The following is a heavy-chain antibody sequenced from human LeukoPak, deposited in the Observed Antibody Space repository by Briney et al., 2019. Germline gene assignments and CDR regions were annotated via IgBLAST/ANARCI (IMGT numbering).Heavy chain of an antibody. D-gene: IGHD6-13*01. CDR3: ARVKGQQLFNY. V-gene: IGHV4-39*07. CDR2: IYYSGST. Sequence: SETLSLTCTVSGCSISSSSYYWGWIRQPPGKGLEWIGSIYYSGSTYYNPSLKSRVTISVDTSKNQFSLKLSSVTAADTAVYYCARVKGQQLFNYWGQGTLVTVSS. J-gene: IGHJ4*02. CDR1: GCSISSSSYY.